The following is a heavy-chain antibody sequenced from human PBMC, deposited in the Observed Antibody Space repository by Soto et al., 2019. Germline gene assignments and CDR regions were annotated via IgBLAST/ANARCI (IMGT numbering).Heavy chain of an antibody. CDR1: GGPFSSYA. D-gene: IGHD3-16*01. J-gene: IGHJ4*02. CDR3: AGCCSHGGFWGVLDY. V-gene: IGHV1-69*13. CDR2: IIPIFGTA. Sequence: SVKVSCKASGGPFSSYAISWVRQAPGHGLEWMGGIIPIFGTANYAQKFQGRVTITADESTSTAYMELSSLRSEDTAVYYCAGCCSHGGFWGVLDYWAQGTLVTVSS.